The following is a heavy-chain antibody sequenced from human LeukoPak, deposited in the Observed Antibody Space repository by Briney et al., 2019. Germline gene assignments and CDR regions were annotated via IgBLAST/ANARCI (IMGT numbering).Heavy chain of an antibody. CDR1: GGFISSYY. CDR3: AREYGYYDSSGYSVVDAFDI. Sequence: TSETLSLTCTVSGGFISSYYWSWIRQPPGKGLEWIGYIYYSGSTNYNPSLKSRVTISVATSKNQFSLKLSSVTAADTAVYYCAREYGYYDSSGYSVVDAFDIWGQGTMVTVSS. CDR2: IYYSGST. D-gene: IGHD3-22*01. J-gene: IGHJ3*02. V-gene: IGHV4-59*01.